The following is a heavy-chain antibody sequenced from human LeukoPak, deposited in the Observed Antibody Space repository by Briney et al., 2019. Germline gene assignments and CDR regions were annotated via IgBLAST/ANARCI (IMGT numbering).Heavy chain of an antibody. D-gene: IGHD2-15*01. J-gene: IGHJ4*02. Sequence: PGGSLRLSCAASGFTFSSYAMHWVRQAPGKGLEWVAVISYDGSNKYYADSVKGRFTISRDKSKNTLYLQMNRLRAEDTAVYYCARLKTHCSGGSCPFDYWGQGTLVTVSS. CDR3: ARLKTHCSGGSCPFDY. CDR2: ISYDGSNK. V-gene: IGHV3-30*04. CDR1: GFTFSSYA.